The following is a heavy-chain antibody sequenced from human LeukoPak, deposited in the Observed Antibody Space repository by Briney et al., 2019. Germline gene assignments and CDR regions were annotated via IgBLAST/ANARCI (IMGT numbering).Heavy chain of an antibody. D-gene: IGHD3-22*01. CDR1: GYSLTELS. J-gene: IGHJ4*02. CDR3: ATYDSSGYLDY. V-gene: IGHV1-24*01. CDR2: FDPADDKV. Sequence: ASVKVSCKVSGYSLTELSIQWVRQVPGKGLEWMGGFDPADDKVIYAQKFQGRVTTTEDTSTDTAQMELSSLRSEDTAVYYCATYDSSGYLDYWGQGTLVTVSS.